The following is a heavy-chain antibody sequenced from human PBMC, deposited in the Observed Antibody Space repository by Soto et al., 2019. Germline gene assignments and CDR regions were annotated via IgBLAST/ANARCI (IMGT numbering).Heavy chain of an antibody. J-gene: IGHJ4*02. D-gene: IGHD3-16*01. V-gene: IGHV1-18*01. Sequence: QVQLVQSGAEVKKPGSSVKVSCKASGYTFTNFGISWVRQAPGQGLEWMGWISAYNGNTNYAQNFQGRVTMTTDTSTSTDYMELRSLRSDDTAVYYGARGGTPIDYWGQGTLVTVSS. CDR2: ISAYNGNT. CDR1: GYTFTNFG. CDR3: ARGGTPIDY.